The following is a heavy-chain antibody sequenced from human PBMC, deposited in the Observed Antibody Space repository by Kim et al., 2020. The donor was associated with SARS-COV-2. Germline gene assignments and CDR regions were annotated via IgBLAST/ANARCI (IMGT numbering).Heavy chain of an antibody. J-gene: IGHJ4*02. CDR1: GFTFSSFW. V-gene: IGHV3-7*01. D-gene: IGHD2-2*01. Sequence: GGSLRLSCSASGFTFSSFWMSWVRQAPGRGLEWVANIKQDGSEKYYVDSVKGRFTISRDNAKNSLYRQMNSLRAEATAVYYCASTSGTGWVYWGQGTLVTVSS. CDR2: IKQDGSEK. CDR3: ASTSGTGWVY.